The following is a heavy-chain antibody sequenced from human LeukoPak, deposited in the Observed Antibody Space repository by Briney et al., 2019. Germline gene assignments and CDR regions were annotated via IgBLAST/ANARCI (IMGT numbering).Heavy chain of an antibody. V-gene: IGHV1-18*04. CDR2: ISAYNGNT. CDR3: ARGGGEQWLVRRYYFDY. D-gene: IGHD6-19*01. CDR1: GYIFTCYG. J-gene: IGHJ4*02. Sequence: GESLKISRKASGYIFTCYGISWVRQAPGQGLEWMGWISAYNGNTNYAQKLQGRVTMTTDTSTSTAYMELRSLRSDDTAVYYCARGGGEQWLVRRYYFDYWGQGTLVTVSS.